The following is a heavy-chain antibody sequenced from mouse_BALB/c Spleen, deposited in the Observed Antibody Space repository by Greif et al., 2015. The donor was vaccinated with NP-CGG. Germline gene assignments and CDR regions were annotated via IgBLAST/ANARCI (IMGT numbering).Heavy chain of an antibody. J-gene: IGHJ2*01. Sequence: QVQLQQSGAELAKPGASVKMSCKASGYTFTSYWMHWVKQRPGQGLEWIGYINPSTGYTEYNQKFKDKATLTADKSSSTAYMQLSSLTSEDSAVYYCANYYGSSYYLDYWGQGTTLTVSS. CDR3: ANYYGSSYYLDY. CDR1: GYTFTSYW. V-gene: IGHV1-7*01. D-gene: IGHD1-1*01. CDR2: INPSTGYT.